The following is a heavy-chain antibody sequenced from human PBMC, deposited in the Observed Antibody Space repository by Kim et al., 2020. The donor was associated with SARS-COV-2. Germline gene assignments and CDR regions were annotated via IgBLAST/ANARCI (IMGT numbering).Heavy chain of an antibody. CDR1: GGSINSGNYY. D-gene: IGHD4-17*01. Sequence: SETLSLTCTVSGGSINSGNYYWDWIRQPAGKGLEWIGRIYITGDINYNPSLQSRVYISIGTSNTQFSLRLTSVTAADTAVYYCSREVAAGYGGKGHFDYWGPGTLVTVSS. V-gene: IGHV4-61*02. CDR3: SREVAAGYGGKGHFDY. J-gene: IGHJ4*02. CDR2: IYITGDI.